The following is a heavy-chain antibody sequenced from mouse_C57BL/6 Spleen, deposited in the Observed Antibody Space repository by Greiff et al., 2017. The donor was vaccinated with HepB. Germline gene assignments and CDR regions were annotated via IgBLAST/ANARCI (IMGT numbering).Heavy chain of an antibody. CDR3: ARKDPLYAMDY. V-gene: IGHV1-61*01. CDR1: GYTFTSYW. Sequence: QVQLQQPGAELVRPGSSVKLSCKASGYTFTSYWMDWVKQRPGQGLEWIGNIYPSDSETHYNQKFKDKATLTVDKSSSTAYMQLSSLTSEDSAVYYCARKDPLYAMDYWGQGTTLTVSS. J-gene: IGHJ4*01. CDR2: IYPSDSET.